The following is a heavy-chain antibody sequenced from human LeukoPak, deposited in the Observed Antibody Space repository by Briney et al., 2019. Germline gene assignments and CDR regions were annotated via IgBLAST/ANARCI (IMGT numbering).Heavy chain of an antibody. Sequence: ASVKVSCKASGYTFTSYYMHWVRQALGQGLEWIGIINPIGGSTSYAQKFQGRVTMIRDTSTSTVYMELSSLRSEDTAVYYCARDLGGYSSGWDSWGQGTPVTVSS. CDR1: GYTFTSYY. V-gene: IGHV1-46*01. CDR2: INPIGGST. D-gene: IGHD6-19*01. J-gene: IGHJ4*02. CDR3: ARDLGGYSSGWDS.